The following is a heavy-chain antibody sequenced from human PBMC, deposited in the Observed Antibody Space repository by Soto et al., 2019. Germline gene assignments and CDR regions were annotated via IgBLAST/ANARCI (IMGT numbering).Heavy chain of an antibody. CDR3: EREVNSSPARGPNWFDP. D-gene: IGHD6-13*01. CDR2: TYHSGTT. V-gene: IGHV4-4*02. J-gene: IGHJ5*02. CDR1: GDSINNSHW. Sequence: QVQLQESGPGLVQPSGTLSLTCAVSGDSINNSHWWSWVRQTPGKGLEWIGETYHSGTTNYNPSLTHRVTIPIAKSKNQFSLKMNSVTAADTAVYYCEREVNSSPARGPNWFDPWGQGTLVTVSS.